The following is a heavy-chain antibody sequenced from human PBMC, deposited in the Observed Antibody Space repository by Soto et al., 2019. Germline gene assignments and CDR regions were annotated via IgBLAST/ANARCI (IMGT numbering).Heavy chain of an antibody. Sequence: SETLSLTCAVSGYSISSGYYWGWIRQPPGKGLEWIGNMYYTGTTYYNPSLKSRVTISVDTSKNQFSLKLNSVTAADTAVYYCARDRYGDYPLWGQGTLVTVSS. CDR1: GYSISSGYY. D-gene: IGHD4-17*01. CDR2: MYYTGTT. V-gene: IGHV4-38-2*02. CDR3: ARDRYGDYPL. J-gene: IGHJ4*02.